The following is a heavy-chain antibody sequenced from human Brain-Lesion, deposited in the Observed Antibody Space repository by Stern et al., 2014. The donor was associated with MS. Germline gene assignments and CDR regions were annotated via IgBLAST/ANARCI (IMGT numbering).Heavy chain of an antibody. CDR2: IHYTGST. J-gene: IGHJ4*02. V-gene: IGHV4-39*01. CDR3: ASWVGARRRRFDY. CDR1: GGPISSSSYY. Sequence: QLQLQESGPGLVKPSETLSLTCTVSGGPISSSSYYWGWIRQPPGKGLEWIGTIHYTGSTNYKPSLQSRVTFSVDISRHQFSLKRGSVTAADTAVYYCASWVGARRRRFDYWGQGTLVTVSS. D-gene: IGHD1-26*01.